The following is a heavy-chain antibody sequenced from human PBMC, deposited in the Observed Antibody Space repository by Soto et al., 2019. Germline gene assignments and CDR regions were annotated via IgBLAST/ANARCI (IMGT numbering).Heavy chain of an antibody. J-gene: IGHJ4*02. CDR3: ARGRQGDFWSGSFFFDY. CDR2: ISSSSSTI. Sequence: GGSLRLSCAASGFTFSSYSMNWVRQAPGKGLEWVSYISSSSSTIYYADSVKGRFTISRDNAKNSLYLQMNSLRDEDTAVYYCARGRQGDFWSGSFFFDYWGQGTLVTVSS. CDR1: GFTFSSYS. V-gene: IGHV3-48*02. D-gene: IGHD3-3*01.